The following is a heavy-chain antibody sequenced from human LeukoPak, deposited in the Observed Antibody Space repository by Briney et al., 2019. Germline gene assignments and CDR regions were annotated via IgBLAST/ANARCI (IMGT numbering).Heavy chain of an antibody. CDR3: AREIDRDDYNRFFDY. D-gene: IGHD5-24*01. J-gene: IGHJ4*02. V-gene: IGHV1-3*01. CDR2: INAGSGNT. CDR1: GYSFSTYT. Sequence: ASVKVSCKASGYSFSTYTMHWVRQAPGQRLEWMGWINAGSGNTKYSQNFQGRVTITRDTSANTAYMEMSSLRSEDTAVYYCAREIDRDDYNRFFDYWGQGTLVSVSS.